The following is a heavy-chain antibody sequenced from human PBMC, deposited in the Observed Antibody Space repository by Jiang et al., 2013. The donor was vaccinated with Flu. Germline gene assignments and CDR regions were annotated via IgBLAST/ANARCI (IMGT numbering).Heavy chain of an antibody. D-gene: IGHD3-16*01. CDR2: IYYSGST. Sequence: GLVKPSETLSLTCTVSGGSISSYYWSWIRQPPGKGLEWIGYIYYSGSTNYNPSLKSRVTISVDTSKNQFSLKLSSVTAADTAVYYCARHPRLSGGGHAFDIWGQGTMVTVSS. CDR1: GGSISSYY. CDR3: ARHPRLSGGGHAFDI. V-gene: IGHV4-59*08. J-gene: IGHJ3*02.